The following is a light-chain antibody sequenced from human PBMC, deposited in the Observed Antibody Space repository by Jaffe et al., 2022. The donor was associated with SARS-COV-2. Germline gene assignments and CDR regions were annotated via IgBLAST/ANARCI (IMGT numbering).Light chain of an antibody. CDR1: QTFSSW. J-gene: IGKJ1*01. CDR2: KAS. V-gene: IGKV1-5*03. CDR3: QQYDTYSWT. Sequence: DIQMTQSPSTLSAYVGDRVTITCRASQTFSSWLAWYQQKGGEAPKLLIYKASILETGVPSRFSGSGSGTDFTLTISSLQPDDVATYYCQQYDTYSWTFGQGTRVEIK.